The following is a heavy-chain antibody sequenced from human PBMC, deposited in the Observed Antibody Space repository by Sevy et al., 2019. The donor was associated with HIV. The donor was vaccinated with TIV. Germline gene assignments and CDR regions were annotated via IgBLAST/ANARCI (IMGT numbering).Heavy chain of an antibody. CDR2: ISGADSST. D-gene: IGHD3-22*01. CDR1: GFTFSSYA. J-gene: IGHJ3*02. Sequence: GGSLRLSCAASGFTFSSYAMNWVRQAPGKGLRWVSAISGADSSTHYADSVKGRFTISRDNSKNTLYLQMNSLRAEDTAIYYCAKDVVVLIGDAFDIWGQGTMVTVSS. CDR3: AKDVVVLIGDAFDI. V-gene: IGHV3-23*01.